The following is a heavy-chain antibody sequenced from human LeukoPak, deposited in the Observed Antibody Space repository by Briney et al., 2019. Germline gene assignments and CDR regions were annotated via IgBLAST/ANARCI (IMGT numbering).Heavy chain of an antibody. D-gene: IGHD3-22*01. CDR2: ISGSGGST. V-gene: IGHV3-23*01. J-gene: IGHJ4*02. CDR1: GFTFSSYA. CDR3: AKDHRDTMIVVVTGFDY. Sequence: GGSLRLSCAASGFTFSSYAMSWVRQAPGKGLEWVSAISGSGGSTYYADSVKGRFTISRDNSKNTLYLQMNSLRAEDTAVYYCAKDHRDTMIVVVTGFDYWGQGTLATVSS.